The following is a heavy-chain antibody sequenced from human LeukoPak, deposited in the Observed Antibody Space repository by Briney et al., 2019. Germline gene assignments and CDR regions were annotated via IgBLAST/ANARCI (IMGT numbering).Heavy chain of an antibody. J-gene: IGHJ4*02. V-gene: IGHV4-59*01. D-gene: IGHD2-2*01. CDR1: GGSISSYY. CDR3: ARDRVVVPAAFDY. CDR2: INYSGST. Sequence: SETLSLTCTVSGGSISSYYWSWIRQPPGKGLEWIGYINYSGSTNYNPSLKSRGTISVDTSKKQFSLKLSSVTAADTAVYYCARDRVVVPAAFDYWGQGTLVTVSS.